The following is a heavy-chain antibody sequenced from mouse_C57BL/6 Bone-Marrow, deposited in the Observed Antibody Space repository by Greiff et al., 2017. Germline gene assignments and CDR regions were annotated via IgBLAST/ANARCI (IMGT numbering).Heavy chain of an antibody. J-gene: IGHJ1*03. CDR3: ASRRYWYFDV. Sequence: QVQLKQPGAELVRPGPSVKVSCKASGYAFTNYLIEWVKQRPGQGLEWIGVINPGSGGTNYNEKFKGKATLTVDKSSSTAYMQLRRLTSEDHAVYVCASRRYWYFDVWGTGTTVTVSS. CDR2: INPGSGGT. V-gene: IGHV1-54*01. CDR1: GYAFTNYL.